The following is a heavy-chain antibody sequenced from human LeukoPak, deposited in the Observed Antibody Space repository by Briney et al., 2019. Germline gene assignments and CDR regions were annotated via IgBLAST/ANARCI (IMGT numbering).Heavy chain of an antibody. CDR3: ARRRMIRGVIIFDY. J-gene: IGHJ4*02. V-gene: IGHV4-61*01. D-gene: IGHD3-10*01. CDR2: IYYSGST. CDR1: GGSVSSGSYY. Sequence: SETLSLTCTVSGGSVSSGSYYWSWIRQPPGKGLEWIGYIYYSGSTNYNPSLKSRVTISVDTSKNQFSLKLISVTAADTAVYFCARRRMIRGVIIFDYWGPGALVTVSS.